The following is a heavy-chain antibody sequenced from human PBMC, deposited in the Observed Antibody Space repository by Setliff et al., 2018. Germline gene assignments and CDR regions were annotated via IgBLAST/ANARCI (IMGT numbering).Heavy chain of an antibody. V-gene: IGHV1-46*01. J-gene: IGHJ4*02. CDR2: INPSGGTT. CDR3: ARVLHSESYDDPLDY. Sequence: ASVKVSCKASGGTFSSYAISWVRQAPGQGLEWMGIINPSGGTTGYAQRFQGRVTMTRDTSTSTVYMELSSLRSEDTAVYYCARVLHSESYDDPLDYWGQGTLVTVSS. D-gene: IGHD1-26*01. CDR1: GGTFSSYA.